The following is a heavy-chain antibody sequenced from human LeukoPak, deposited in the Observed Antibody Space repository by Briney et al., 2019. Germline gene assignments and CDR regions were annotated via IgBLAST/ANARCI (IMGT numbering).Heavy chain of an antibody. CDR2: IIPIFGTA. CDR1: GGSFSSEA. J-gene: IGHJ4*02. D-gene: IGHD3-22*01. CDR3: ARIDSSGYYSYYYFDY. Sequence: SVKVSCKAFGGSFSSEAISWVRQAPGQGLEWMGGIIPIFGTANYAQKFQGRVTITTDESTTTAYMEVSSLRSEDTAVYYCARIDSSGYYSYYYFDYWGQGTLVTVSS. V-gene: IGHV1-69*05.